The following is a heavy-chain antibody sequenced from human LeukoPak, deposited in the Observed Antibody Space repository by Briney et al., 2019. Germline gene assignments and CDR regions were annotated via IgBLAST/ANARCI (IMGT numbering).Heavy chain of an antibody. CDR3: ARGQGATVPQVGKNWFDP. Sequence: NPSGTLSLTCAVSGGSISSSNWWSWVRQPPGKGLEWIGYIYYSGSTNYNPSLKSRVTISVDTSKNQFSLKLSSVTVADTAIYYCARGQGATVPQVGKNWFDPWGQGTRVTVSS. CDR1: GGSISSSNW. J-gene: IGHJ5*02. D-gene: IGHD1-26*01. V-gene: IGHV4-4*02. CDR2: IYYSGST.